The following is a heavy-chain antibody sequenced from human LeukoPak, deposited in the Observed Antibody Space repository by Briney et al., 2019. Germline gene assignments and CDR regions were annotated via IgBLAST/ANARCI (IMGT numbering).Heavy chain of an antibody. Sequence: PSETLSLTCAVYGGSFSGYYWSWIRHPPGKGLEWIGEINHSGSTNYNPSLKSRVTISVDTSKNQFSLKLNSVTAADTAVYYCARSGPVDCSGGSCYEGYWGQGTLVTVSS. CDR3: ARSGPVDCSGGSCYEGY. CDR1: GGSFSGYY. D-gene: IGHD2-15*01. V-gene: IGHV4-34*01. CDR2: INHSGST. J-gene: IGHJ4*02.